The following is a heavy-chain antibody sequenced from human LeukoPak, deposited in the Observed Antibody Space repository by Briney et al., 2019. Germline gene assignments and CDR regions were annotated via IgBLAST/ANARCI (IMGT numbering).Heavy chain of an antibody. V-gene: IGHV3-30-3*01. D-gene: IGHD5-12*01. J-gene: IGHJ4*02. CDR1: GITFSSYA. Sequence: GGSLRLSCAASGITFSSYAMHWVRQAPGKGLEWVAVISYDGSNKYYADSVKGRFTISRDNSKNTLYLQMNSLRAEDAAVYHCARDLYGGYLGLDYWGQGTLVTVSS. CDR3: ARDLYGGYLGLDY. CDR2: ISYDGSNK.